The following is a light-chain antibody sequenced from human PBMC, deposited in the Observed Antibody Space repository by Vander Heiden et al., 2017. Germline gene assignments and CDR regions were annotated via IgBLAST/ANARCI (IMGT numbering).Light chain of an antibody. Sequence: SALTQPRSVSVSPGQSVTISCTGTSSDVGNYDYVSWYQQHPGKAPKLIIYSVNKRPSGVPNRFSGSKSGNTASLTISDLQAEDEADFYYCSYAGTYTYVFGSGTRVTVL. CDR2: SVN. J-gene: IGLJ1*01. CDR1: SSDVGNYDY. V-gene: IGLV2-11*01. CDR3: CSYAGTYTYV.